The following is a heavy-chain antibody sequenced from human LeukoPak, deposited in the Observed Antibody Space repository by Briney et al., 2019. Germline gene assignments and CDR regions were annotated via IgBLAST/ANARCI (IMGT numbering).Heavy chain of an antibody. J-gene: IGHJ4*02. D-gene: IGHD2-2*01. CDR2: ISGSGGST. Sequence: PGGSLRLSCAASGFTFSSYAMSWVRQAPGKGLEWVSAISGSGGSTYYADSVKGRFTISRDNSKNTLYLEMNSLRAEDTAVYYCAKARGGYCSSTSCSGDYWGQGTLVTVSS. V-gene: IGHV3-23*01. CDR1: GFTFSSYA. CDR3: AKARGGYCSSTSCSGDY.